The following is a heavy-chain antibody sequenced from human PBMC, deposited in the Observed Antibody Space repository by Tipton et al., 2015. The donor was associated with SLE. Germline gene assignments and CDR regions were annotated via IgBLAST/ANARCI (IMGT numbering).Heavy chain of an antibody. V-gene: IGHV3-30*14. D-gene: IGHD5-24*01. CDR3: ARNRDAFNTWGFDS. Sequence: SLRLSCAASGFRFSSFAMHRVRQTPGKGLEWVAAIWYDGSNKYYADSVKGRFTISRDNSKNTLYLQMTSLRPEDTAIYYCARNRDAFNTWGFDSWGQGTLVTVSS. J-gene: IGHJ4*02. CDR2: IWYDGSNK. CDR1: GFRFSSFA.